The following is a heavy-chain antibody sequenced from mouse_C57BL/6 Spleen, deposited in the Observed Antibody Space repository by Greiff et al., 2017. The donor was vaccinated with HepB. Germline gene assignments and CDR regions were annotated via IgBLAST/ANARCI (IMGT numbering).Heavy chain of an antibody. Sequence: EVQLQQSGPELVKPGASVKIPCKASGYTFTDYNMDWVKQSHGKSLEWIGDINPNNGGTIYNQKFKGKATLTVDKSSSTAYMELRSLTSEETAVYYCARSRGYAAWFAYWGQGTLVTVSA. J-gene: IGHJ3*01. CDR3: ARSRGYAAWFAY. CDR1: GYTFTDYN. CDR2: INPNNGGT. V-gene: IGHV1-18*01. D-gene: IGHD2-2*01.